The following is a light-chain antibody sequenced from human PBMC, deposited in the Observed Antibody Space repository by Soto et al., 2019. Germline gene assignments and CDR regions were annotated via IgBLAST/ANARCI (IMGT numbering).Light chain of an antibody. V-gene: IGKV1D-8*03. CDR1: QGISSY. J-gene: IGKJ1*01. CDR2: AAS. Sequence: VIWMTQSPSLLSASTGYRVTISCLMSQGISSYLAWYQQKPGKAPELLIYAASTLQSGVPSRFSGSGSETEFTLTISGLQPGDSATYYCQQYNSYSPTFGQGAKVDIK. CDR3: QQYNSYSPT.